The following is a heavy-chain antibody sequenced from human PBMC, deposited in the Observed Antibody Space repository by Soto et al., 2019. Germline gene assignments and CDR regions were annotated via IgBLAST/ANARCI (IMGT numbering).Heavy chain of an antibody. J-gene: IGHJ6*03. CDR3: ARDVGFPRGDQLPTVYYYYTDV. D-gene: IGHD2-2*01. CDR2: INPNSGGT. Sequence: QVQLVQSGAEVKKPGASVKVSCKASGYTFTGYYMHWVRQAPGQGLEWMGWINPNSGGTNYAQKFQGGVTMARGTSISTAYMELSRLRSDDTAVYYCARDVGFPRGDQLPTVYYYYTDVWGKGTTVTVSS. V-gene: IGHV1-2*02. CDR1: GYTFTGYY.